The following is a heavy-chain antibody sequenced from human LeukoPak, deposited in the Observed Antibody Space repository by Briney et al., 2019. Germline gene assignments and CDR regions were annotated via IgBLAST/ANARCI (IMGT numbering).Heavy chain of an antibody. Sequence: SVKVSCKASGGTFSSYAISWVRQAPGQGLEWMGGIIPIFGTASYAQKFQGRVTITTDESTSTAYMELSSLRSEDTAVYYCARGVGGGYDYFDYWGQGTLVTVSS. CDR1: GGTFSSYA. J-gene: IGHJ4*02. V-gene: IGHV1-69*05. CDR3: ARGVGGGYDYFDY. D-gene: IGHD5-12*01. CDR2: IIPIFGTA.